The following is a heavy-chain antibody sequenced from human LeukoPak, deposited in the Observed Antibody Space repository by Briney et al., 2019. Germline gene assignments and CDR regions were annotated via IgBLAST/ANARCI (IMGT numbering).Heavy chain of an antibody. D-gene: IGHD5-12*01. J-gene: IGHJ4*02. CDR1: GGSISNYY. V-gene: IGHV4-59*01. CDR3: ACGYSGYEG. Sequence: SETLSLTCTVSGGSISNYYWSWIRQPPGKGLEWIGYIYYSGSTNYNPSLKSRVTISVDTSKNQFSLKLSSVTAADTAVYYCACGYSGYEGWGQGTLVTVSS. CDR2: IYYSGST.